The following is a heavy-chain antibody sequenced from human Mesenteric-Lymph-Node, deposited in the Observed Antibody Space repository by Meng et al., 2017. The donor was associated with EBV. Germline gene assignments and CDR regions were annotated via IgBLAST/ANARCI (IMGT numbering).Heavy chain of an antibody. V-gene: IGHV3-23*01. Sequence: EVQLLEVGGGLVLPGRSLTLSCAASGFTFSSDAMSWVRQAPGKGLELVSTTSGGGDITYSADSVKGRFTISRDNSKNTLFLQMNSLKAEDTAVYDCANESFPWGQGTLVTVSS. CDR2: TSGGGDIT. CDR1: GFTFSSDA. CDR3: ANESFP. J-gene: IGHJ5*02.